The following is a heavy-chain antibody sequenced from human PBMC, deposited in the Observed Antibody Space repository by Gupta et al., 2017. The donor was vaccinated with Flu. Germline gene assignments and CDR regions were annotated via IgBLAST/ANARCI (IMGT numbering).Heavy chain of an antibody. Sequence: RLATGKGLEWLGAISHDGGLKYYAESVKGRFTSSRDNSENTLSLQMSGLRVEDTAVSYCAKVAVATNNWDTPYNYFYYMDFWGKGTTVTVSS. CDR2: ISHDGGLK. D-gene: IGHD1-1*01. J-gene: IGHJ6*03. V-gene: IGHV3-30*18. CDR3: AKVAVATNNWDTPYNYFYYMDF.